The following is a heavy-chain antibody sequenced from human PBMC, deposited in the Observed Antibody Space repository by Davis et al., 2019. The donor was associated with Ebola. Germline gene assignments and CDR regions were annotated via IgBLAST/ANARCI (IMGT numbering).Heavy chain of an antibody. V-gene: IGHV5-51*01. D-gene: IGHD3-10*01. CDR3: ARQESLYGHIDY. CDR2: IYSDDSET. J-gene: IGHJ4*02. CDR1: EYSFTSHW. Sequence: GESLKISCKVSEYSFTSHWFGWVRQMPGKGLEYMGIIYSDDSETRYSPSFQGQVIISADKSISTAYLQWSSLKASDTAIYYCARQESLYGHIDYWGQGTLVTVSS.